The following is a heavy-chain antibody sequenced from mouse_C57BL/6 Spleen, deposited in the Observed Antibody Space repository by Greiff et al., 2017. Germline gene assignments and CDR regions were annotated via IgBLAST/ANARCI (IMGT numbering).Heavy chain of an antibody. CDR2: IYPGDGDT. V-gene: IGHV1-82*01. CDR3: ARGGAQAAWLAY. D-gene: IGHD3-2*02. Sequence: QVQLQQPGPELVKPGASVQISCKASGYAFSSSWMNWVKQRPGRGLEWIGRIYPGDGDTNYNGKFKGKATPTVAQPSSTAYMQLSSLTCGDSAVDVCARGGAQAAWLAYWGQGTLVTVSA. J-gene: IGHJ3*01. CDR1: GYAFSSSW.